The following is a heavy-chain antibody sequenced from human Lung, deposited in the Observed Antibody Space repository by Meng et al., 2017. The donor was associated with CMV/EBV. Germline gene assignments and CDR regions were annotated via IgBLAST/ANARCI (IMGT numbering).Heavy chain of an antibody. J-gene: IGHJ6*01. Sequence: SVKVSCKASGGTSSSYVISWVRQAPGQGLEWIGGIIPILGRANYGQKFQARVTITADKSTSTAHMELSSLRSEDTAVYYCARSRVLSSSPSRPPTYGMDVWGQGNTV. CDR2: IIPILGRA. D-gene: IGHD2-2*01. CDR1: GGTSSSYV. V-gene: IGHV1-69*10. CDR3: ARSRVLSSSPSRPPTYGMDV.